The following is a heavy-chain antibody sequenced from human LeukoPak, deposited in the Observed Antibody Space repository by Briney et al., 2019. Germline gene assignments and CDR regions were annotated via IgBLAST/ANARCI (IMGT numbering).Heavy chain of an antibody. J-gene: IGHJ3*02. CDR1: GFTFSSYA. D-gene: IGHD6-6*01. CDR3: ANNEYSSSVAFDI. CDR2: ISYDGSNK. V-gene: IGHV3-30-3*01. Sequence: GRSLRLSCAASGFTFSSYAMHWVRQAPGKGLEWVAVISYDGSNKYYADSVKGRFTISRDNSKNTLYLQMNSLRAEDTAVYYCANNEYSSSVAFDIWGQGTMVTVSS.